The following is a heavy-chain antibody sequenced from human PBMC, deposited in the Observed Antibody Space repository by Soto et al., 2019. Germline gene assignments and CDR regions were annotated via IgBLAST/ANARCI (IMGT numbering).Heavy chain of an antibody. J-gene: IGHJ4*02. V-gene: IGHV3-7*01. D-gene: IGHD6-13*01. Sequence: EVHLVESGGGLVQPGGSLRLSCAASGFTFSSYWMSWVLQAPGKGLEWVASIKQDGSDKYYVDSVKGRFTISRDNAKNSLYLQMNSLRAEDTAVYYCATSAAAPGNYWGQGTLVTVSS. CDR3: ATSAAAPGNY. CDR1: GFTFSSYW. CDR2: IKQDGSDK.